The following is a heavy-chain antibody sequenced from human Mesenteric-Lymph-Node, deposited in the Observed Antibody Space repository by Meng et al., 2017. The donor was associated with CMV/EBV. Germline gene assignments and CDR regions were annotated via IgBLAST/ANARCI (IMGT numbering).Heavy chain of an antibody. D-gene: IGHD1-1*01. CDR2: ISGSGTYI. J-gene: IGHJ3*01. CDR3: AKVSLDDAIDV. CDR1: GFGFSTNT. Sequence: GESLKISCAASGFGFSTNTMNWVRQAPGKGLEWVSSISGSGTYIFYADSVKGRFTISRDNAENSLYLQLNSLRAEDTAVYYCAKVSLDDAIDVWGQGTMVTVS. V-gene: IGHV3-21*01.